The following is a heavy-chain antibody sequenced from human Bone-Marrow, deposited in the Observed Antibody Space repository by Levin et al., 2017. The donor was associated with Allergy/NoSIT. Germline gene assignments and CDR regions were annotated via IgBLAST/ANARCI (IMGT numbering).Heavy chain of an antibody. D-gene: IGHD1-1*01. CDR3: AREENWNFYYNYMDV. V-gene: IGHV4-61*08. CDR1: GDSVNSGGYY. CDR2: FYYTGST. J-gene: IGHJ6*03. Sequence: ASETLSLTCTVSGDSVNSGGYYWTWIRQPPGKGLEWIGYFYYTGSTSYNPSLKSRVTISLDTSNNQFSLKLTSVTAADTAVYYCAREENWNFYYNYMDVWGKGTTVTVSS.